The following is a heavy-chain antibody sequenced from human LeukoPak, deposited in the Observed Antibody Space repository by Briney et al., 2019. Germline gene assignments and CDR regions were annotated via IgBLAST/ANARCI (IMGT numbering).Heavy chain of an antibody. J-gene: IGHJ4*02. CDR3: AKDSHFTMTYH. Sequence: GGSLRLSCAASGFTFSSYGMHWVRQAPGKGLEWVAVISYDGSNKYYADSVKGRFTISRDNSKNTLYLQMNSLRAEDTAVYYCAKDSHFTMTYHWGQGTLVTVSS. V-gene: IGHV3-30*18. CDR1: GFTFSSYG. CDR2: ISYDGSNK. D-gene: IGHD3-22*01.